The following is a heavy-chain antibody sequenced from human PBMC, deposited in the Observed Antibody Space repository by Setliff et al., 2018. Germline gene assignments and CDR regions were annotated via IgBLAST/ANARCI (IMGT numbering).Heavy chain of an antibody. CDR2: IIPMFRSG. D-gene: IGHD6-13*01. CDR1: GGTFKNYA. V-gene: IGHV1-69*13. CDR3: ARGKLDVVAAGGSCPNAFDV. Sequence: GASVKVSCKASGGTFKNYAISWVRQAPGQGLEWMGGIIPMFRSGNNAQRFQGRVTITADESTSTVYMELTSLRPEDTAVYYCARGKLDVVAAGGSCPNAFDVWGQGTMVTVSS. J-gene: IGHJ3*01.